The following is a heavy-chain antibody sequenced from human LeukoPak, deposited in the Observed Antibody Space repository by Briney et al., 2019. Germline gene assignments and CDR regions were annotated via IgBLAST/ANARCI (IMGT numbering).Heavy chain of an antibody. Sequence: PSETLSLTCTVSGGSISSGGYYWSWIRQHPGKGLEWIGYFYYSGSTYYNPSLKSRVTISVDTSKNQFSLKLSSVTAADTAVYYCARYGDYWFDPWGQGTLVTVSS. V-gene: IGHV4-31*03. CDR3: ARYGDYWFDP. CDR2: FYYSGST. D-gene: IGHD4-17*01. J-gene: IGHJ5*02. CDR1: GGSISSGGYY.